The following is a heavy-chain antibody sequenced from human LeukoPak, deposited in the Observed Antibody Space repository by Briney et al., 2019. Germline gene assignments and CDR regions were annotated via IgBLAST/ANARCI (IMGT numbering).Heavy chain of an antibody. J-gene: IGHJ4*02. CDR2: IYYSGST. CDR3: ARLLSGGFDY. CDR1: GGFISSSSYY. V-gene: IGHV4-39*01. Sequence: SETLPLTCTGCGGFISSSSYYWRWIPQPPGKGLEWIGSIYYSGSTYYNPSLKSRVTISVDTSKNQFSLKLSSVTAADTAVYYCARLLSGGFDYWGQGTLVTVSS.